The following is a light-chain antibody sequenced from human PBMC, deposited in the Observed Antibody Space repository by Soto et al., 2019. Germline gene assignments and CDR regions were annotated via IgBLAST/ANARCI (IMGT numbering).Light chain of an antibody. CDR1: QSISSW. Sequence: DIPMTQTPSTLSASVGDIVTITCRASQSISSWLAWYQQKPGKAPKVLIYKASSLESGVPSRFSGSGSGTEFTLTISSLQPDDVATYYCQHYHSYSPTFGQGTKVDIK. J-gene: IGKJ1*01. CDR2: KAS. CDR3: QHYHSYSPT. V-gene: IGKV1-5*03.